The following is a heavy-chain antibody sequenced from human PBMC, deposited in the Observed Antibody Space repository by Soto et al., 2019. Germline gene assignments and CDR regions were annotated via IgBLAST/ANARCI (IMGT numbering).Heavy chain of an antibody. V-gene: IGHV6-1*01. J-gene: IGHJ6*03. CDR3: ARGSWDYVSGNYYMDV. Sequence: SQTLSLTCAISGDSVPSNSAGWNWIRQTPSRGLEWLGRTYYRSKWYFNYAVSVESRITINPDTSKNQFSLQLSSVTPDDTAVYYCARGSWDYVSGNYYMDVWGKGTTVTVSS. D-gene: IGHD3-16*01. CDR2: TYYRSKWYF. CDR1: GDSVPSNSAG.